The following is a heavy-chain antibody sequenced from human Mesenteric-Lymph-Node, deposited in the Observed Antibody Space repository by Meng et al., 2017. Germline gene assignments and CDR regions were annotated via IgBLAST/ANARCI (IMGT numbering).Heavy chain of an antibody. Sequence: QVQLQQWGAGLLKPLETLSLTCAVYGGSFSGYYWSWIRQPPGKGLEWIGEINHSGSTNYNPSLKSRVTISVDTSKNQFSLKLSSVTAADTAVYYCARVLAAAGFDLWGRGTLVTVSS. CDR1: GGSFSGYY. V-gene: IGHV4-34*01. J-gene: IGHJ2*01. D-gene: IGHD6-13*01. CDR3: ARVLAAAGFDL. CDR2: INHSGST.